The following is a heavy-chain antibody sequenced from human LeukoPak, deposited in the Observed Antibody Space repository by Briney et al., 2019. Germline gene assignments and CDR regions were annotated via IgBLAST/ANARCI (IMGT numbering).Heavy chain of an antibody. J-gene: IGHJ4*02. CDR2: IRSKANSYAT. CDR1: GFTFSGSA. CDR3: TTQFISIAAAGGDY. Sequence: GGSLKLSCAASGFTFSGSAMHWVRQASGKGLEWVGRIRSKANSYATAYAASVKGRFTISRDDSKNTAYLQMNSLKTEDTAVYYCTTQFISIAAAGGDYWGQGTLVTVSS. D-gene: IGHD6-13*01. V-gene: IGHV3-73*01.